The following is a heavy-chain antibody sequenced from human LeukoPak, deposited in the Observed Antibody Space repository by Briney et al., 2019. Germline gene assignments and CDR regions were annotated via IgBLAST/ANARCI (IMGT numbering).Heavy chain of an antibody. CDR1: GFTVSSNY. CDR2: IYSGAGT. Sequence: GGSLRLSCAASGFTVSSNYMSWVRQAPGKGLEWVSVIYSGAGTYYADSVKGRFTISRDNSKNTLYLQMNSLRAEDTAVYYCARESDWARDYWGQGTLVTVSS. V-gene: IGHV3-66*01. J-gene: IGHJ4*02. CDR3: ARESDWARDY. D-gene: IGHD3-9*01.